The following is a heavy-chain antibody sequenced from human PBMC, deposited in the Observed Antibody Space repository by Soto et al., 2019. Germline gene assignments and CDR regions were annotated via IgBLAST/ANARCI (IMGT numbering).Heavy chain of an antibody. J-gene: IGHJ6*02. CDR3: ARARVVVPAANYYYGMDV. CDR2: ISSSSSYI. CDR1: GFTFSSYS. V-gene: IGHV3-21*01. D-gene: IGHD2-2*01. Sequence: GGSLRLSCAASGFTFSSYSMNWVRQAPGKGLEWVSSISSSSSYIYYADSVKGRFTISRDNAKNSLYLQMNSLRAEDTAVYYCARARVVVPAANYYYGMDVWGQGTTVTVSS.